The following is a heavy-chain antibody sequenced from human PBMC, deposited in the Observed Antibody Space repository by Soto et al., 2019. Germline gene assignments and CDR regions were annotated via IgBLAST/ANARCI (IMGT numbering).Heavy chain of an antibody. Sequence: PGGSLRLSCAASGFTFDDYAMHWVRQAPGKGLEWVSGISWNSGSIGYADSVKGRFTISRDNAKNSLYLQMNSLRAEDTALYYCAKGGYYDFWSGPPGYYYYYGMDVWGQGTTVTVSS. CDR2: ISWNSGSI. CDR1: GFTFDDYA. V-gene: IGHV3-9*01. J-gene: IGHJ6*02. D-gene: IGHD3-3*01. CDR3: AKGGYYDFWSGPPGYYYYYGMDV.